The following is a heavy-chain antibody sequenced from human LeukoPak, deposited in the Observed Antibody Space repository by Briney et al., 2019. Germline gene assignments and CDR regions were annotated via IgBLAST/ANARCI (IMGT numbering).Heavy chain of an antibody. CDR2: ISYDGSNK. Sequence: PGGSLRLSCAASGFTFSSYAMHWVRQAPGKGLEWVAVISYDGSNKYYADSVKGRFTISRDNSKNTLYLQMNSLRAEDTAVYYCAKDGSGFHYYDSREPYYYYGMDVWGQGTTVTVSS. J-gene: IGHJ6*02. CDR1: GFTFSSYA. V-gene: IGHV3-30-3*01. CDR3: AKDGSGFHYYDSREPYYYYGMDV. D-gene: IGHD3-22*01.